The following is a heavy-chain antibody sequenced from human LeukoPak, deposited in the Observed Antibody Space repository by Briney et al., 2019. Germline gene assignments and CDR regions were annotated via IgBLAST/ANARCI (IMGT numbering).Heavy chain of an antibody. J-gene: IGHJ6*03. D-gene: IGHD2-15*01. CDR1: VDTFYRYG. V-gene: IGHV1-18*01. CDR3: VNVAKGSYFFYYDDV. Sequence: ASVKVSSRSSVDTFYRYGISSVRQTPGQGLGWVGWIYAFNGIIYDGITNYAQRFHGRVTVTTDTSPTTTYMELRSLRYDDTAVYYCVNVAKGSYFFYYDDVWGKGTTVTVSS. CDR2: IYAFNGIIYDGIT.